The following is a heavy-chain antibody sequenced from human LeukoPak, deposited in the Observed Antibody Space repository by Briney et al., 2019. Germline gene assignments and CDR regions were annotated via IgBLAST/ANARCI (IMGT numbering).Heavy chain of an antibody. CDR3: ARRATVTKAFDY. Sequence: PSETLSLTCTVSGGSISSSTYYWGWIRQPPWKGLEWIGSIYYSGTTYYNPSLKSRVTISVDTSKNQFSLKLRSLTAADTAVYYCARRATVTKAFDYWGQGTLVTVSS. V-gene: IGHV4-39*01. D-gene: IGHD4-17*01. CDR2: IYYSGTT. J-gene: IGHJ4*02. CDR1: GGSISSSTYY.